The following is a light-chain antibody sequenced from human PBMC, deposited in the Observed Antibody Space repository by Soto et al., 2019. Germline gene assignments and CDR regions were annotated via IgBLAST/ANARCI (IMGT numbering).Light chain of an antibody. V-gene: IGLV2-14*01. Sequence: QSVLTQPSSLSVAPGQSITISFTGTSSDIGGYNYVSWYQQHPGKVPKLIIFEVSTRPSGVSNRFSGSKSGNTASLTISGLQADDEADYYCSSFTTSTTLYVFGTGTKVTVL. CDR1: SSDIGGYNY. CDR2: EVS. CDR3: SSFTTSTTLYV. J-gene: IGLJ1*01.